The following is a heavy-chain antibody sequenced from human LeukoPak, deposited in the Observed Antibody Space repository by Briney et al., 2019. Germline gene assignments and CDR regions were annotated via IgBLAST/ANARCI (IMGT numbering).Heavy chain of an antibody. V-gene: IGHV3-11*04. Sequence: GGSLRLSCAASGFTFSDYYMSWIRQAPGKGLEWVSYTSSSGSTIYYADSVKGRFTISRDNAKNSLYLQMNSLRAEDTAVYYCARRFRGYCSSTSCYLDYWGQGTLVTVSS. CDR3: ARRFRGYCSSTSCYLDY. CDR2: TSSSGSTI. D-gene: IGHD2-2*01. J-gene: IGHJ4*02. CDR1: GFTFSDYY.